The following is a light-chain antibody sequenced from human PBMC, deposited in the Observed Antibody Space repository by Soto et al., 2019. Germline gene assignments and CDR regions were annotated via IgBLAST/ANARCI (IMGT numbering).Light chain of an antibody. CDR1: SSDVGGYNY. Sequence: QSALTQPASVSGSPGQPITISCTGTSSDVGGYNYVSWYQHHPGKAPKLMIYEVSNRPSGVSNRFSGSKSGNTASLTISGLQAEDEADYYCSSYASSTTLVFGTGTKLTVL. CDR2: EVS. V-gene: IGLV2-14*01. J-gene: IGLJ1*01. CDR3: SSYASSTTLV.